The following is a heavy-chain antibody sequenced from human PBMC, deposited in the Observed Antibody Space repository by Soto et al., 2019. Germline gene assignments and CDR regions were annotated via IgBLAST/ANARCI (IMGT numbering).Heavy chain of an antibody. V-gene: IGHV1-69*04. D-gene: IGHD3-9*01. J-gene: IGHJ4*02. CDR1: GGTFSSYT. Sequence: SVKVSCKASGGTFSSYTISWVRQAPGQGLEWMGRIIPILGIANYAQKFQGRVTITADKSTSTAYMELSSLRSEDTAVYYCAREGSRYDILTGYPRNYYYFDYWGQ. CDR2: IIPILGIA. CDR3: AREGSRYDILTGYPRNYYYFDY.